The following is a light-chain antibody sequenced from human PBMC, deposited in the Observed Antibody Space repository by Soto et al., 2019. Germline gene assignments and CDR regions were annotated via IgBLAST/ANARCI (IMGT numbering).Light chain of an antibody. CDR3: SSYTTSSAPVL. Sequence: QSALTQPASVSGSPGQSITLSCTGTSSDVGGYNYVSWYQQHPGKAPKLMIYEVSNRPSGVSNRFSGSKSGNTASLTISGLQAEDEADYYCSSYTTSSAPVLFGGGTKVTVL. V-gene: IGLV2-14*01. CDR2: EVS. CDR1: SSDVGGYNY. J-gene: IGLJ2*01.